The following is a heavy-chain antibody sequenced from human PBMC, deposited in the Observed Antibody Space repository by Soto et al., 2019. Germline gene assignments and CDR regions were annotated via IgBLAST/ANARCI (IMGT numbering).Heavy chain of an antibody. CDR3: ARVTTNYYYGMDV. D-gene: IGHD4-17*01. CDR1: GGSISSYY. J-gene: IGHJ6*02. Sequence: SETLSLTCTVSGGSISSYYWSWIRQPPGKGLEWIGYIYYSGSTNYNPSLKSRVTISVDTSKNQFSLKLSSVTAADTAVYYCARVTTNYYYGMDVWGQGTTVTVSS. CDR2: IYYSGST. V-gene: IGHV4-59*01.